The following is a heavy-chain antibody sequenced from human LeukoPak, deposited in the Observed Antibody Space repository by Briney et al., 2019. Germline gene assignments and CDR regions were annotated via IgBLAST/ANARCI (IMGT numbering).Heavy chain of an antibody. D-gene: IGHD5-18*01. CDR2: ISSSGSTI. CDR1: GFTFSSYE. J-gene: IGHJ4*02. V-gene: IGHV3-48*03. Sequence: GGSLRLSCAASGFTFSSYEMNWVRQAPGKGLEWVSYISSSGSTIYYADSVKGRFTISRDNAKNSLYLQMNSLRAEDTAAYYCASTGGRYRRDDYWGQGTLVTVSS. CDR3: ASTGGRYRRDDY.